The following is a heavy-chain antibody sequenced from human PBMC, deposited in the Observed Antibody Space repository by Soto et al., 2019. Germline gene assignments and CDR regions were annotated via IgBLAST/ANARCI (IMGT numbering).Heavy chain of an antibody. Sequence: SETLSLTCTVSGASISTYYWGWIRQPPGKGLEWIGYISYSGSTNYNPSLKSRVTISFDASKNEISLQVRSATAADAAVYYCARDLKEYCSDGKCNWFDPWGQGTLVTVSS. J-gene: IGHJ5*02. CDR3: ARDLKEYCSDGKCNWFDP. D-gene: IGHD2-15*01. V-gene: IGHV4-59*01. CDR2: ISYSGST. CDR1: GASISTYY.